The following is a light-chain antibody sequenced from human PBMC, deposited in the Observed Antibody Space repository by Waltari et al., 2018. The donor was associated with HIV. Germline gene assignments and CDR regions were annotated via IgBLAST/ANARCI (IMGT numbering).Light chain of an antibody. CDR3: SSYGGGNNLV. CDR2: EVN. V-gene: IGLV2-8*01. CDR1: SRDVGAYNY. J-gene: IGLJ3*02. Sequence: QSALTQPPSASGSPGQSVTISCTGTSRDVGAYNYVSWYQQHPGKAPKLLIYEVNKRPSGVPGRFSGSKSGNPASRSVSGLLTEDEADYYCSSYGGGNNLVFGGGTRLTVL.